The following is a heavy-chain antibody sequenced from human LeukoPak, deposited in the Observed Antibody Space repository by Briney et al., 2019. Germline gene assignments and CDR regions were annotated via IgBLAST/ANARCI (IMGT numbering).Heavy chain of an antibody. V-gene: IGHV3-23*01. CDR3: AKDAYYYGSGRSPFDY. J-gene: IGHJ4*02. CDR2: ISGSGGST. CDR1: GFTFSSYA. D-gene: IGHD3-10*01. Sequence: GGSLRLSCAASGFTFSSYAMSWVRQAPGKGLEWVSAISGSGGSTYYADSVKGRFTISRDNSKNTLYLQMNSLRAEDTAVYYCAKDAYYYGSGRSPFDYWGQGTLVTVSS.